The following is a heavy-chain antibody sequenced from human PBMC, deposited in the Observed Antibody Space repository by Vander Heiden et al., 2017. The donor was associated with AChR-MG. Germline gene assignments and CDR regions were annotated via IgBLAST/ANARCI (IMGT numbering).Heavy chain of an antibody. D-gene: IGHD6-19*01. J-gene: IGHJ4*02. Sequence: QVQLQESGPGLVKPPQTLSLTCTLSGGSISGGCYYWSWIRQHPGKGLEWNGYIYYGGSTYYNPSLKSRVTISVDASKNQFSLKLSSVTAADTAVYYCARGLANPLFDYWGQGTLVTVSS. V-gene: IGHV4-31*03. CDR1: GGSISGGCYY. CDR3: ARGLANPLFDY. CDR2: IYYGGST.